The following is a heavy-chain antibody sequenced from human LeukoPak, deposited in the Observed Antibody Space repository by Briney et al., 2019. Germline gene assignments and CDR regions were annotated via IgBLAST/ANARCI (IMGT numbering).Heavy chain of an antibody. CDR2: TYYRSRWYT. J-gene: IGHJ5*02. D-gene: IGHD6-13*01. CDR3: TRDAGLIDP. Sequence: SQTLSLTCAISGDSVSSKSAAWNWIRHSPSRGLEWLGRTYYRSRWYTDYAASVKSRITINPDTSKNQLSLQLNSVTPEDTAIYDCTRDAGLIDPWGQGTLVTVSS. CDR1: GDSVSSKSAA. V-gene: IGHV6-1*01.